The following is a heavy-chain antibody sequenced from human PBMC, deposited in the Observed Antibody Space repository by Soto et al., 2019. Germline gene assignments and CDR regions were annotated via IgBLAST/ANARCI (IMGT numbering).Heavy chain of an antibody. CDR3: ARDRGWFDP. CDR2: IYYSGST. V-gene: IGHV4-59*01. Sequence: SLSLNCTVSGGSISRYSWSWIRQPPGKGLEWIGYIYYSGSTNYNPSLKSRVTISVDTSKNQFSLKLSSVTAADTAVYYCARDRGWFDPWGQGTLVTVP. CDR1: GGSISRYS. J-gene: IGHJ5*02.